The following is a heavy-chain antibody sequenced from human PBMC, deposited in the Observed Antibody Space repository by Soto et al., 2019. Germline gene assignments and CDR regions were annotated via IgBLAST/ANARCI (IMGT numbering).Heavy chain of an antibody. D-gene: IGHD4-17*01. Sequence: LRLSCAASGFTFSSYGMHWVRQAPGKGLEWVAVISYDGSNKYYADFVKGRSTIARDNSKNTLYLQMNSLRAEYTAVYYCSKDLSSTVTTYSYYYGMDAGGKGTRVT. CDR3: SKDLSSTVTTYSYYYGMDA. V-gene: IGHV3-30*18. CDR2: ISYDGSNK. CDR1: GFTFSSYG. J-gene: IGHJ6*04.